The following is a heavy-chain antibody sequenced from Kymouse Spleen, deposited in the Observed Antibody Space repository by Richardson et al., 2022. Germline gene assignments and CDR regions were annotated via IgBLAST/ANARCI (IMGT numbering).Heavy chain of an antibody. J-gene: IGHJ3*02. CDR3: TRHANWGPDAFDI. CDR2: IRSKANSYAT. V-gene: IGHV3-73*02. Sequence: EVQLVESGGGLVQPGGSLKLSCAASGFTFSGSAMHWVRQASGKGLEWVGRIRSKANSYATAYAASVKGRFTISRDDSKNTAYLQMNSLKTEDTAVYYCTRHANWGPDAFDIWGQGTMVTVSS. CDR1: GFTFSGSA. D-gene: IGHD7-27*02.